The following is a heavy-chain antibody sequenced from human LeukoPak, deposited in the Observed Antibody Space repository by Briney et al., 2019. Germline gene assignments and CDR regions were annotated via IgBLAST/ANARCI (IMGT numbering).Heavy chain of an antibody. CDR2: INPNSGGT. Sequence: ASVKVSCKASGYTFTGYYMHWVRQAPGQGLEWMGWINPNSGGTNYAQKFQGRVTMTRDTSISTAYMELSRLRSDDTAVYYCARDESGTIFGVVILPDTNWFDPWGQGTLVTVSS. V-gene: IGHV1-2*02. J-gene: IGHJ5*02. CDR1: GYTFTGYY. CDR3: ARDESGTIFGVVILPDTNWFDP. D-gene: IGHD3-3*01.